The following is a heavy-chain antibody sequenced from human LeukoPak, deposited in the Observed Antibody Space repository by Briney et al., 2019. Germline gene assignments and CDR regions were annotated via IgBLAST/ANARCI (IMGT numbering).Heavy chain of an antibody. D-gene: IGHD1-7*01. V-gene: IGHV3-74*01. J-gene: IGHJ4*02. CDR3: ATAGNYRFDY. CDR2: INPDGGRI. Sequence: GGSLRLSCAASGFAFSNYWMHWVRQAPGKGLVWVSRINPDGGRISYADSVQGRFTFSRDNSKNTLDLQMDSLRAEDTAVYYCATAGNYRFDYWGQGTLVTVSS. CDR1: GFAFSNYW.